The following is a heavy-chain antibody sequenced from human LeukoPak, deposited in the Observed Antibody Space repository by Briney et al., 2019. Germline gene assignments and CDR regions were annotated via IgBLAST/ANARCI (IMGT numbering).Heavy chain of an antibody. V-gene: IGHV1-24*01. J-gene: IGHJ6*03. CDR2: FDPEDGET. Sequence: ASVTVSCKVSGYTLTELSMHWVRQAPGKGLEWMGGFDPEDGETIYAQKFQGRVTMTEDTSTDTAYMELGSLRSEDTAVYYCATVTDIVATRGGIDVWGKGTTVTVSS. CDR3: ATVTDIVATRGGIDV. CDR1: GYTLTELS. D-gene: IGHD5-12*01.